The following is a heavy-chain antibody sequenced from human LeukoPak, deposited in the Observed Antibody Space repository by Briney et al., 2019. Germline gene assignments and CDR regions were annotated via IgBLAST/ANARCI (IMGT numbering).Heavy chain of an antibody. CDR3: AMIVKGIDY. CDR1: GGSMSGYY. J-gene: IGHJ4*02. Sequence: SETLSLTCAVYGGSMSGYYWSWIRQPPGKGLEWVGGINYSGSTNYNPSLKSRVTISVDTSKNQFSLKLSSVTAADTAVYYCAMIVKGIDYWGQGTLVTVSS. V-gene: IGHV4-34*01. D-gene: IGHD3-16*02. CDR2: INYSGST.